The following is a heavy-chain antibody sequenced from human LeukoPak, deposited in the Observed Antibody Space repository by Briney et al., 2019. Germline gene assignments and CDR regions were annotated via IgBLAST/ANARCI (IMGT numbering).Heavy chain of an antibody. CDR2: ISSDGSST. CDR1: GFPFSSYA. CDR3: ASSGGNHWFDP. V-gene: IGHV3-74*01. J-gene: IGHJ5*02. Sequence: PGGSLRLSCEASGFPFSSYAMTWVRQAPGKGLVWVSRISSDGSSTSYADSVKGRFTISRDNAKNTLYLQMNSLRAEDTAVYYCASSGGNHWFDPWGQGTLVTVSS. D-gene: IGHD1-14*01.